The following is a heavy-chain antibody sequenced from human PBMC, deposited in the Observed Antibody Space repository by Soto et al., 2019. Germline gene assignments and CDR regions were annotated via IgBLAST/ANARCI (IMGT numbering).Heavy chain of an antibody. D-gene: IGHD5-12*01. CDR2: FDPEDGET. J-gene: IGHJ6*02. V-gene: IGHV1-24*01. CDR3: ATSYSGYVHNYYYYGMDV. Sequence: ASVKVSGKVSGYTLTELSMHWVRQAPGKGLEWMGGFDPEDGETIYAPKFQGRVTMTEDTSTDTAYMELSSLGSEDTAVYYCATSYSGYVHNYYYYGMDVWGQGTTVTVSS. CDR1: GYTLTELS.